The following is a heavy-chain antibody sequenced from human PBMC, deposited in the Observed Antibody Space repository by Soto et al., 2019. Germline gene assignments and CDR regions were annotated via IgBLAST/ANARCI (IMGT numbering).Heavy chain of an antibody. V-gene: IGHV5-51*01. J-gene: IGHJ6*02. CDR2: IYPGDSDT. D-gene: IGHD2-2*01. CDR3: ARRSRYAVGVYGMDV. Sequence: PGESLKISCKGSGYSFTGYWIGWVRQMPGKGLEWMGIIYPGDSDTRYSPSFQGQVTISADKSISTAYLQWSSLKASDTATYYCARRSRYAVGVYGMDVWGQGTTVTVSS. CDR1: GYSFTGYW.